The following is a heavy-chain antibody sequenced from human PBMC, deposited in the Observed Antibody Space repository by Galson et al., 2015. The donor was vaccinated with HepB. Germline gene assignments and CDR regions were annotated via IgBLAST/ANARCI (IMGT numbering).Heavy chain of an antibody. CDR3: ARGRPGTFTVLGN. V-gene: IGHV3-74*01. J-gene: IGHJ4*02. CDR2: INSDGSSS. Sequence: SLRLSCAVSGFTFSGHWMHWVRQAPGKGLIWVSRINSDGSSSSYADYVKGRFTISRDDAKNTLYLQLNSLRAEDTAIYYCARGRPGTFTVLGNWGQGTLVTVSS. CDR1: GFTFSGHW. D-gene: IGHD1-1*01.